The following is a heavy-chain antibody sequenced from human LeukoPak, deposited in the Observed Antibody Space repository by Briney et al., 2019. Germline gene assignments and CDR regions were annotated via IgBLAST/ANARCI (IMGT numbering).Heavy chain of an antibody. J-gene: IGHJ4*02. CDR2: INPSGGGT. D-gene: IGHD2-15*01. CDR3: ARSRSATYNFDS. CDR1: VYTFTTYF. V-gene: IGHV1-46*01. Sequence: GPSVKVSCEASVYTFTTYFMQWVRHAPGQGLVWMGIINPSGGGTRYSQNFRGRVTMTSDTSTTTVYMELSSLRSEDTAVYYCARSRSATYNFDSWGQGTLVTVSS.